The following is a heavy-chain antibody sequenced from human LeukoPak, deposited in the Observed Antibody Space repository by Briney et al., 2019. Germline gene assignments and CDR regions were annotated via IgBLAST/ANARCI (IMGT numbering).Heavy chain of an antibody. V-gene: IGHV3-21*01. J-gene: IGHJ6*02. CDR1: GFTFSSYS. CDR2: ISSRSSYI. Sequence: PGGSLRLSCAASGFTFSSYSMNWVRQAPGKGLDRVSSISSRSSYIYYADSVKGRFTISRDNAKNSLYLQMNSLRAEDTAVYYCARYGSGSYYYYYYYGMDVWGQGTTVTVSS. CDR3: ARYGSGSYYYYYYYGMDV. D-gene: IGHD3-10*01.